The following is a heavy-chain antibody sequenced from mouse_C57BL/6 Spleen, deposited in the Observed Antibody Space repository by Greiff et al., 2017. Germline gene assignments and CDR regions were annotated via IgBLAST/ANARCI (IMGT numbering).Heavy chain of an antibody. Sequence: VQLQQSGPVLVKPGASVKMSCKASGYTFTDYYMNWVKQSHGKSLEWIGVINPYNGGTSYNQKFKGKATLTVDKSSSTAYMELNSLTSEDSAVYYCARGNDGYAWFAYWGQGTLVTVSA. CDR1: GYTFTDYY. CDR3: ARGNDGYAWFAY. V-gene: IGHV1-19*01. D-gene: IGHD2-3*01. CDR2: INPYNGGT. J-gene: IGHJ3*01.